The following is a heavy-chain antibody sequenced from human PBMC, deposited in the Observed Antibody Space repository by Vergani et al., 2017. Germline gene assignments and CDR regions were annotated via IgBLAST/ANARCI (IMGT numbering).Heavy chain of an antibody. V-gene: IGHV4-39*07. CDR2: IYYSGST. CDR1: GGSISSSSYY. CDR3: ARDVGIGDSSGYYH. D-gene: IGHD3-22*01. J-gene: IGHJ5*02. Sequence: QLQLQESGPGLVKPSETLSLTCTVSGGSISSSSYYWGWIRQPPGKGLEWIGSIYYSGSTYYNPSLKSRVTISVDTSKNQFSLKLSSVTAADTAVYYCARDVGIGDSSGYYHWGQGTLVTVSS.